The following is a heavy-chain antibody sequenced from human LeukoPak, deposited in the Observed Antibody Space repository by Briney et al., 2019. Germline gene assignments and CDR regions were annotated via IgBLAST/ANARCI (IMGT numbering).Heavy chain of an antibody. D-gene: IGHD2-15*01. J-gene: IGHJ4*02. V-gene: IGHV3-23*01. CDR1: GFTFSSYA. Sequence: GGSLRLSCAASGFTFSSYAMSWVRQAPGKGLEWVSAISGSGGSTYYADSVKGRFTISRDNSKNTLYLQMNSLKAEDPAVYYFAEGRGFYSGTHINFYYWGQGTLVTVSS. CDR2: ISGSGGST. CDR3: AEGRGFYSGTHINFYY.